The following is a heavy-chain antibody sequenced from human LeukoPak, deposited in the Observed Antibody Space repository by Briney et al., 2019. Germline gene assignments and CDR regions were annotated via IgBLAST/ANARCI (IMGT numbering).Heavy chain of an antibody. Sequence: GXXLQISCKGSGYSFTSYWIGWVRQVPGKGLEWMGIIYPGDSDTRYSPSFQGQVTISADKSISTAYLQWSSLKASDTAMYYCARRPTPIAARPFDYWGQGTLVTVSS. CDR1: GYSFTSYW. CDR2: IYPGDSDT. D-gene: IGHD6-6*01. V-gene: IGHV5-51*01. CDR3: ARRPTPIAARPFDY. J-gene: IGHJ4*02.